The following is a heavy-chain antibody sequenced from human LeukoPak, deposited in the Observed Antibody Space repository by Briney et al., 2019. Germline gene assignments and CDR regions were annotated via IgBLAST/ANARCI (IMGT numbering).Heavy chain of an antibody. D-gene: IGHD3-10*01. V-gene: IGHV3-66*02. CDR3: ARVIVRSASGSWFDP. Sequence: GGSLRLSCAASGFTVSSNDMSWVRQARGKGLEWVSVFYSGGSTYYADSVKGPLTLYRDNSKNTLYLQMNSLRAEDTAVYYCARVIVRSASGSWFDPWGQGTLVTVSS. CDR1: GFTVSSND. J-gene: IGHJ5*02. CDR2: FYSGGST.